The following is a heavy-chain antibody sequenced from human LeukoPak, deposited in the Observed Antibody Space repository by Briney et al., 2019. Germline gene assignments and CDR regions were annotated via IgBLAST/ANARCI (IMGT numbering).Heavy chain of an antibody. V-gene: IGHV4-59*11. CDR3: ARDPTTVTKGFDI. Sequence: ASETLSLTCTVSGGSISSHYWTWIRQSPGKGLEWIGYISYSGSTNYNPSLKSRVTLSVDTSKNQFSLKLSSVTAADTAVYYCARDPTTVTKGFDIWGQGTVVTVSS. CDR1: GGSISSHY. D-gene: IGHD4-17*01. CDR2: ISYSGST. J-gene: IGHJ3*02.